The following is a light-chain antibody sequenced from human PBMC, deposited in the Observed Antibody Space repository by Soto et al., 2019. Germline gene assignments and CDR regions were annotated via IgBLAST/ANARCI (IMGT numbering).Light chain of an antibody. CDR1: SSNFGSNY. V-gene: IGLV1-47*01. Sequence: QSVLTQPPSASGTPGQRVTISCSGSSSNFGSNYVYWYQQLPGTAPKLLIYRNNQRPSGVPDRFSGSKSGTSASLAISGLRSEDEADYYCAAWDDSLSGRGVFGGGTQLTVL. CDR2: RNN. J-gene: IGLJ3*02. CDR3: AAWDDSLSGRGV.